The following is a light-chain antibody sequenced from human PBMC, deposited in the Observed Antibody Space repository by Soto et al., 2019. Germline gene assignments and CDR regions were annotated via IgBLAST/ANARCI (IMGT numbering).Light chain of an antibody. J-gene: IGKJ2*01. CDR1: QSVSNNY. V-gene: IGKV3-20*01. CDR3: QQYNNWPHT. CDR2: GAS. Sequence: EIVLTQSPGTLSLSPGERATLSFRASQSVSNNYLAWYQQKPGQAPRLLIYGASNRATGIPDRFSGSGSGTDFTLTISRLEPEDFAVYYCQQYNNWPHTFGQGTKVDIK.